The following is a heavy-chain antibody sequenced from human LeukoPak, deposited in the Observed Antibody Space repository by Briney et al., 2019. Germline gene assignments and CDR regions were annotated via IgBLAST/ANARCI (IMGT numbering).Heavy chain of an antibody. V-gene: IGHV3-30*02. D-gene: IGHD2-15*01. CDR2: IRYDGSNK. CDR3: ARGYCSGGSCFHFDY. Sequence: GGSLRLSCAASGFTFSSYAMHWVRQPPGQGLEWLAFIRYDGSNKYYADSVKGRFTISRDNSKNTLYLKMNSLRAEDTAVYYCARGYCSGGSCFHFDYWGQGTLVTVSS. CDR1: GFTFSSYA. J-gene: IGHJ4*02.